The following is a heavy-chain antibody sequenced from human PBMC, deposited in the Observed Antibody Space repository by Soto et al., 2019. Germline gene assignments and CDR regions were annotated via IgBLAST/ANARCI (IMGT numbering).Heavy chain of an antibody. CDR1: GGSISSSSYY. J-gene: IGHJ4*02. Sequence: PSETLSLTCTVSGGSISSSSYYWGWIRQPPGKGLEWIGSIYYSGSTYYNPSLKSRVTISVDTSKNQFSLKLSSVTAADTAVYYCASWRQWLVWYFDYWGQGTLVTGS. CDR2: IYYSGST. V-gene: IGHV4-39*01. CDR3: ASWRQWLVWYFDY. D-gene: IGHD6-19*01.